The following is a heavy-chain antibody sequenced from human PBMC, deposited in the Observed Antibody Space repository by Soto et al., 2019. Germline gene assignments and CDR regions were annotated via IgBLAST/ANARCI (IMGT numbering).Heavy chain of an antibody. J-gene: IGHJ4*02. V-gene: IGHV3-53*01. D-gene: IGHD3-10*01. Sequence: GGSLRLSCAASGFTVSSNYMSWVRQAPGKGLEWVSVIYSGGSTYYADSVKGRFTISRDNSKNTLYLQMNSLRAEDTAVYYCARQGPTVISTFDYCGQGTLVTVSS. CDR1: GFTVSSNY. CDR2: IYSGGST. CDR3: ARQGPTVISTFDY.